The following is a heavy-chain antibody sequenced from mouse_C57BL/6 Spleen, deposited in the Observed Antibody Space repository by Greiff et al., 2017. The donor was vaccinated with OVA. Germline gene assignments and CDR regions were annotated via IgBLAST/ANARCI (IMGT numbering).Heavy chain of an antibody. CDR1: GYTFTDYY. V-gene: IGHV1-19*01. J-gene: IGHJ2*01. Sequence: EVQLQQSGPVLVKPGASVKMFCKASGYTFTDYYMNWVKQSHGKSLEWIGVINPYNGGTSYNQKFKGKATLTVDKSSSTAYMELNSLTSEDSAVYYCARSGNWEERDFDYWGQGTTLTVSS. CDR2: INPYNGGT. D-gene: IGHD4-1*01. CDR3: ARSGNWEERDFDY.